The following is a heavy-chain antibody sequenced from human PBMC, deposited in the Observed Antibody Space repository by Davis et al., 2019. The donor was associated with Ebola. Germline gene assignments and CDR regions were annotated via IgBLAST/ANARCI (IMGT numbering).Heavy chain of an antibody. Sequence: GGSLRLSCAASGFTFSDCGMHWVRQAPGKGLEWVAFTRYDGSNKYYGDSVKGRFTISRDNSKNTLYLQMNSLRAEDTAVYYCAKAGGHFDYWGQGTLVTVSS. CDR1: GFTFSDCG. D-gene: IGHD3-10*01. V-gene: IGHV3-30*02. CDR2: TRYDGSNK. CDR3: AKAGGHFDY. J-gene: IGHJ4*02.